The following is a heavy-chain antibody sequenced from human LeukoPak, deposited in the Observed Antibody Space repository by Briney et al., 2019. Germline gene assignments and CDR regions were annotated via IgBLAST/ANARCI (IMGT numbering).Heavy chain of an antibody. Sequence: GASVEVSCKASGYTFTSYGISWVRQAPGQGLEWMGWISAYNGNTNYAQKLQGRVTMTTDTSTSTAYMELRSLRSDDTAVYYCASSSRRLGSGGFNWFDPWGQGTLVTVSS. V-gene: IGHV1-18*01. D-gene: IGHD2-15*01. CDR2: ISAYNGNT. J-gene: IGHJ5*02. CDR3: ASSSRRLGSGGFNWFDP. CDR1: GYTFTSYG.